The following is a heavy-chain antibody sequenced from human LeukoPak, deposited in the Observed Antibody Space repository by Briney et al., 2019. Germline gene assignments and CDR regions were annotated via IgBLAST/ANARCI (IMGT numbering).Heavy chain of an antibody. Sequence: PSETLSLTCSVSGVSITSASYYWGWIRQSAGEGLEWIGRVHSSGDIYHNAAFRSRAAVSGDASKNHFSLQLNSVTAADTAVYYCARGASPKDAVFFDYWGQGALITVSS. CDR2: VHSSGDI. D-gene: IGHD3-16*01. J-gene: IGHJ4*02. V-gene: IGHV4-61*02. CDR3: ARGASPKDAVFFDY. CDR1: GVSITSASYY.